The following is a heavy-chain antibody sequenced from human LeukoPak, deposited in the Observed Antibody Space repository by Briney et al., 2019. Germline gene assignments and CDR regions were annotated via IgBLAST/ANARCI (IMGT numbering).Heavy chain of an antibody. V-gene: IGHV3-7*01. CDR3: ARVTGYCSSTSCPGGDWFDP. CDR1: GFTFSSYW. CDR2: IKQDGSEK. D-gene: IGHD2-2*01. Sequence: PGGSLRLSCAASGFTFSSYWMSWVRQAPGKGLEWVANIKQDGSEKYYVDSVKGRFTISRVNAKNSLYLQMNSLRAEDTAVYYCARVTGYCSSTSCPGGDWFDPWGQGTLVTVSS. J-gene: IGHJ5*02.